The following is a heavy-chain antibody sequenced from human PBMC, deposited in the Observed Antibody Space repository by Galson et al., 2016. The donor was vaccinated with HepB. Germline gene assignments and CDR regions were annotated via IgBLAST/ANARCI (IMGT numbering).Heavy chain of an antibody. J-gene: IGHJ6*02. D-gene: IGHD2-15*01. CDR1: GATFSSYA. V-gene: IGHV1-69*13. CDR2: IIPLFGTA. CDR3: AKGSYCSGRSCSNYYSYGMDV. Sequence: SVKVSCKASGATFSSYAITWVRQAPGQGLEWMGGIIPLFGTAQNAQKFQGRVSLTADESTTTAYMDLTSLTSEDTAVYYCAKGSYCSGRSCSNYYSYGMDVWGQGTTVIVSS.